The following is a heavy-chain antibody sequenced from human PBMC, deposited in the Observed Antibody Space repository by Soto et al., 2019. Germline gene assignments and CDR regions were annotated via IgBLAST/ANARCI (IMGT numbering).Heavy chain of an antibody. V-gene: IGHV3-64*04. J-gene: IGHJ4*02. D-gene: IGHD3-16*01. CDR2: IVRNGGST. Sequence: GGSLRLSCSASGFTFSNYAMHWVRQAPGKGLEYVSAIVRNGGSTYYADSVKGRFTISRDNSKNTLYLQMNSLRAEDTAVYYCAREGYDYVWGSIAGGYFDYWGQGTLVTVSS. CDR3: AREGYDYVWGSIAGGYFDY. CDR1: GFTFSNYA.